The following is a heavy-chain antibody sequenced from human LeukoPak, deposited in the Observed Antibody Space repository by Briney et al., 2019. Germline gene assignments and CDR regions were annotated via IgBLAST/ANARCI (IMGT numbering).Heavy chain of an antibody. V-gene: IGHV3-33*01. J-gene: IGHJ4*02. CDR1: GFTFRNYG. CDR3: VALTDGSVLQ. D-gene: IGHD3-10*01. CDR2: IWYDGSNQ. Sequence: GGSLGLSCAASGFTFRNYGMQWVRQAPGKGLEWVAGIWYDGSNQKHADSVQGRFTISRDNSKNTLNLQMNSLRVEDTAVYYCVALTDGSVLQWGQGTLVSVSS.